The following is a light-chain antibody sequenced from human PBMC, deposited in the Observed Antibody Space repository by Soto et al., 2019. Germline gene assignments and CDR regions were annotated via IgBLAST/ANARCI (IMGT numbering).Light chain of an antibody. Sequence: QSVLTQPPSLSAAPGQKVTISCSGSSSNIGNNYVSWYQQLPGTAPKLLIYDTIRRPSGIPDRFSGSKSGTSATLDITGLQTGDEADYYCGMWDSSLRLVVFGGGTKLTVL. CDR2: DTI. V-gene: IGLV1-51*01. CDR3: GMWDSSLRLVV. J-gene: IGLJ2*01. CDR1: SSNIGNNY.